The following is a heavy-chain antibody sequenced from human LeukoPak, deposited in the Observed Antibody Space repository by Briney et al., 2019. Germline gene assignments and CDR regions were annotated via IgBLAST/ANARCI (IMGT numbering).Heavy chain of an antibody. J-gene: IGHJ4*02. CDR1: GFTFSSYA. V-gene: IGHV3-30*04. CDR3: ASGAGRFDY. CDR2: ISYDGSNK. Sequence: GGSLRLSCAASGFTFSSYAMRWVRQAPGKGLEWVAVISYDGSNKYYADSVKGRSTISRDNSKNTLYLQMNSLRAEDTAVYYCASGAGRFDYWGQGTLVTVSS. D-gene: IGHD1-26*01.